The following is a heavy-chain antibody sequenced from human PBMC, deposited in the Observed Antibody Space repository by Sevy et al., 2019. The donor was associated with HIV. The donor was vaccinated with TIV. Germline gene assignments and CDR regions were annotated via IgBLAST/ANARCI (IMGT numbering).Heavy chain of an antibody. J-gene: IGHJ6*03. CDR1: GYTFTSYG. D-gene: IGHD3-3*01. CDR2: ISAYNGNT. Sequence: ASVKVSCKASGYTFTSYGISWVRQAPGQGLEWMGWISAYNGNTNYAQKLQGRVTMTTDTSTSTAYMELRSLRSDDTAVYYCARRGVITIFGVVTYGDYYYYMDVWGKGTTVPVSS. V-gene: IGHV1-18*01. CDR3: ARRGVITIFGVVTYGDYYYYMDV.